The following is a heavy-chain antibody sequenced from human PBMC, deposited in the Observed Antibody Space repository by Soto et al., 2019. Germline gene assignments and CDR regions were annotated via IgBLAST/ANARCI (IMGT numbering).Heavy chain of an antibody. CDR2: IDPSDSYT. D-gene: IGHD2-21*01. CDR1: GYSFTSYW. Sequence: PGESLKISCKGSGYSFTSYWISWVRQMPGKGLEWMGRIDPSDSYTNYSPSFQGHVTISADMSISTAYLQWSSLKASDTAMYYCARRIVGYYGMDVWGQGTTVTVSS. J-gene: IGHJ6*02. CDR3: ARRIVGYYGMDV. V-gene: IGHV5-10-1*01.